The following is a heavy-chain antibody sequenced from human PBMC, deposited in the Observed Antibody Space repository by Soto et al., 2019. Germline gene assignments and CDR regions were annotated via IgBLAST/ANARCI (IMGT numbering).Heavy chain of an antibody. J-gene: IGHJ4*02. V-gene: IGHV4-34*01. CDR2: IKDSGST. CDR1: GGSFSGYF. CDR3: AKDPTGSSSPSIPYYFDY. Sequence: SETLSLTCAVHGGSFSGYFWTWIRQPPGKGLEWIGEIKDSGSTDYSPSLKSRVTISLDTPKNQFSLTLSSLTAEDTAVYYCAKDPTGSSSPSIPYYFDYWGQGTLVTVSS. D-gene: IGHD6-6*01.